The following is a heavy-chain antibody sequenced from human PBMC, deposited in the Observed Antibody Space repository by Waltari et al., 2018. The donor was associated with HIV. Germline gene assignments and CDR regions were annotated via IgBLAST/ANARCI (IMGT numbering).Heavy chain of an antibody. CDR3: ARGARIGGWVRNDY. Sequence: QLQLQESGPGLVKPSETLSLTCTVSGGSISSSGYYWGWIRQPPGKGLEWIGTIYYSGSTYYNPSLKSRVTISADTSKNQFSLKRRSVTAADTAVYYCARGARIGGWVRNDYWGQGTLVTVSS. V-gene: IGHV4-39*07. CDR1: GGSISSSGYY. J-gene: IGHJ4*02. D-gene: IGHD1-26*01. CDR2: IYYSGST.